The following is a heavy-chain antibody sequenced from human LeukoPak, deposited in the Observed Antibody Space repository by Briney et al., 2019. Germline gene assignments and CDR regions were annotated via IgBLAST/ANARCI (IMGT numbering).Heavy chain of an antibody. D-gene: IGHD3-22*01. CDR1: GFTFSSYE. CDR2: ISSSGSTM. V-gene: IGHV3-48*03. Sequence: GGSLRLSCAASGFTFSSYEMNWVRQAPGKGLEWVSYISSSGSTMYYADSVKGRFTISRDNAKNSLYLQMNSLRAEDTAVYYCARDRDYYDSSGYYYYYYGMDVWGQGTTVTVSS. J-gene: IGHJ6*02. CDR3: ARDRDYYDSSGYYYYYYGMDV.